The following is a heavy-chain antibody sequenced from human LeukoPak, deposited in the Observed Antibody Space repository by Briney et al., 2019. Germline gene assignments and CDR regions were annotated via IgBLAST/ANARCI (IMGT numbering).Heavy chain of an antibody. CDR2: INPNSGGT. Sequence: GASVKVSCKAPGYTFTGYYMHWVRQAPGQGLEWMGRINPNSGGTNYAQKFQGRVTMTRDTSISTAYMELSRLRSDDTAVYYCASSPEYYYDCSGPNDYWGQGTLVTVSS. V-gene: IGHV1-2*06. CDR1: GYTFTGYY. CDR3: ASSPEYYYDCSGPNDY. J-gene: IGHJ4*02. D-gene: IGHD3-22*01.